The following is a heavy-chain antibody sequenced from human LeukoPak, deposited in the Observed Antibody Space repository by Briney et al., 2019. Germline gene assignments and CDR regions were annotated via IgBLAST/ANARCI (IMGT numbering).Heavy chain of an antibody. CDR1: GFTVISNY. D-gene: IGHD3-10*01. J-gene: IGHJ4*02. CDR2: IYSGGNT. V-gene: IGHV3-53*01. Sequence: GGSLRLSCEASGFTVISNYMSWVRQAPGKGLEWVSVIYSGGNTYYADSVEGRFTISRDNSKNTLYLQMKSLRAEDTAVYYCARDMIYGSGVNYWGQGTLVTVSS. CDR3: ARDMIYGSGVNY.